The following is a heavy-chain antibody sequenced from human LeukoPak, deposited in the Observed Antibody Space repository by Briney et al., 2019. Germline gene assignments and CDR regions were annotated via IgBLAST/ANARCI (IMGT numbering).Heavy chain of an antibody. CDR2: ISGSGGST. J-gene: IGHJ4*02. V-gene: IGHV3-23*01. Sequence: GGSLRLSCAASGFTFSSYAMSWVRQAPGKGLEWVSAISGSGGSTYYADSVKGRFTISRDNSKNTLYLQMNSLRAEDTAIYYCAKSRGYSYSYYFDYWGQGTLVTVSS. D-gene: IGHD5-18*01. CDR3: AKSRGYSYSYYFDY. CDR1: GFTFSSYA.